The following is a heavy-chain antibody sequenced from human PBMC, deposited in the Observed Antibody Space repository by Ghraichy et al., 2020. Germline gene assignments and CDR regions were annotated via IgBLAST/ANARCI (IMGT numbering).Heavy chain of an antibody. J-gene: IGHJ4*02. D-gene: IGHD3-22*01. V-gene: IGHV3-30*18. CDR3: AKEWDYYDSTPSD. CDR1: GFTFSSYG. CDR2: ISYDGSNK. Sequence: GGSLRLSCAASGFTFSSYGMHWVRQAPGRGLEWVAIISYDGSNKYYADSVKGRFTISRDNSKNTLYLRMNSLRAEDTAVYYCAKEWDYYDSTPSDWGQGTLVTVSS.